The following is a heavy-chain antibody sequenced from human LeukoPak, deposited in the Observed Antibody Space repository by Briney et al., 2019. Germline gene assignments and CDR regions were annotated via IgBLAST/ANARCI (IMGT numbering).Heavy chain of an antibody. J-gene: IGHJ4*02. CDR2: ISGSGGST. CDR1: GFTVSSTY. Sequence: GGSLRLSCVASGFTVSSTYMSWVRQAPGKGLEWVSAISGSGGSTYYADSVKGRFTISRDNSKNTLYLQMNSLRAEDTAVYYCAKRGPVDRRNRLVPAAISNWGQGTLVTVSS. CDR3: AKRGPVDRRNRLVPAAISN. V-gene: IGHV3-23*01. D-gene: IGHD2-2*01.